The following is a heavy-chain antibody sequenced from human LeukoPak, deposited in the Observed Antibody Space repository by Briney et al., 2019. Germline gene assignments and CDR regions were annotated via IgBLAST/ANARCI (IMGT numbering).Heavy chain of an antibody. CDR1: GFTFSSYA. Sequence: GGSLRLSCVASGFTFSSYAMTWVRQASGKGLEWVSGINWNGGSTGYADSVKGRFTISRDNAKNSLYLQMNSLRAEDTALYYCARDISGIHFDYWGQGTLVTVSS. J-gene: IGHJ4*02. D-gene: IGHD3-10*01. V-gene: IGHV3-20*04. CDR3: ARDISGIHFDY. CDR2: INWNGGST.